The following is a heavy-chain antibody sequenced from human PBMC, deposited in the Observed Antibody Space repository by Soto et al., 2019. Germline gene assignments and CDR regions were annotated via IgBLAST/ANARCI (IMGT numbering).Heavy chain of an antibody. CDR2: INPSGGST. CDR3: ARQEEGYCSGGSCYYGMDV. CDR1: GYTFTSYY. D-gene: IGHD2-15*01. Sequence: ASVKVSCKASGYTFTSYYMHWVRQAPGQGLEWMGIINPSGGSTSYAQKFQGRVTMTRDTSTSTVYMELSSLRSEDTAVYYCARQEEGYCSGGSCYYGMDVWGQGTTVTVSS. J-gene: IGHJ6*02. V-gene: IGHV1-46*01.